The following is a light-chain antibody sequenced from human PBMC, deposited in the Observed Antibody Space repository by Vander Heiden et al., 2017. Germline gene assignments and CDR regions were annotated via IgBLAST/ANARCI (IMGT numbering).Light chain of an antibody. Sequence: DSQVNKSPSTLSASVGDTVTITCRASENIVRWLAWYQQKPGKAPKLLIYDASSLERGVPSRFSGSGFGTEFTLTISSLEPDDFATYYCQQYNGYFKTFGQGTKLEIK. CDR2: DAS. V-gene: IGKV1-5*01. CDR1: ENIVRW. CDR3: QQYNGYFKT. J-gene: IGKJ2*01.